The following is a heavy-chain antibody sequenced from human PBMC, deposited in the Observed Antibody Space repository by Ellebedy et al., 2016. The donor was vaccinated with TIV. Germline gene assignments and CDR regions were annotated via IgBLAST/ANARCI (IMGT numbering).Heavy chain of an antibody. CDR3: ARGRPTGFDY. Sequence: GGSLRLSCAASGFTFSSSAMHWVRQAPGKGLEWVALISHDGSNKYYADSVKGRFTISRDNSKNTLYLQMNSPRAADTAVYYCARGRPTGFDYWGQGTLVTVSS. CDR1: GFTFSSSA. CDR2: ISHDGSNK. J-gene: IGHJ4*02. V-gene: IGHV3-30*14.